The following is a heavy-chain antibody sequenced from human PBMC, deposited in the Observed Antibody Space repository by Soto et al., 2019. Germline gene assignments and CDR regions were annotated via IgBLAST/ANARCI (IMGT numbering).Heavy chain of an antibody. CDR3: ATDIGLRGYYYYYGMDV. CDR2: INAYNGNT. V-gene: IGHV1-18*01. Sequence: ASVKVSCKASGYTFTNYGISWVRQAPGQGLEWMGWINAYNGNTKSAQKLQGRVTLTTDTSTSTAYMELRSLRSDDTAVYYCATDIGLRGYYYYYGMDVWGQGTTVTVSS. J-gene: IGHJ6*02. CDR1: GYTFTNYG. D-gene: IGHD4-17*01.